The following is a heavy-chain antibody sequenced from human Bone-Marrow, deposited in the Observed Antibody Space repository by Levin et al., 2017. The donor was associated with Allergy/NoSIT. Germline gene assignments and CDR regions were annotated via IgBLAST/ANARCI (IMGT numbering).Heavy chain of an antibody. Sequence: GGSLRLSCAASGFTFSNYAVSWVRQVPGKGLEWVSGFSPSGGGTYNADSVKGRFTISRDNSKNTLYLQMNSLRAEDTAVYYCAKGGSNYGSILGAFDIWGQGTMVTVSS. J-gene: IGHJ3*02. V-gene: IGHV3-23*01. CDR3: AKGGSNYGSILGAFDI. D-gene: IGHD3-10*01. CDR2: FSPSGGGT. CDR1: GFTFSNYA.